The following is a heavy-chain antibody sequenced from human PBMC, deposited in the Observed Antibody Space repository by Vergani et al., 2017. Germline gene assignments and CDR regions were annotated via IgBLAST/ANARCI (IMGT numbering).Heavy chain of an antibody. V-gene: IGHV4-38-2*01. J-gene: IGHJ3*02. CDR2: IYHSGST. Sequence: QVQLQESGPGLVKPSETLSLTCAVSGYSISSGYYWGWIRQPPGKGLEWIGSIYHSGSTYYNPSLKSRVTISVDTSKIQFSLKLSSVTAADTAVYYCARVSGAHDAFDIWGQGTMVTVSS. CDR3: ARVSGAHDAFDI. CDR1: GYSISSGYY. D-gene: IGHD1-26*01.